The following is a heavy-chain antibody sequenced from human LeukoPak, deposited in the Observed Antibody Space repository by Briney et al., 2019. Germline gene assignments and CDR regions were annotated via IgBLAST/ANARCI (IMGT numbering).Heavy chain of an antibody. CDR2: ISSSSSYI. CDR3: ARDQWFRWEF. Sequence: GGALRLSCAASGFTFSSYSMSWVRQAPGKGLEWGSSISSSSSYIYYADSVKGRFTISTDNAKNAVFLQLNRLTVEDTAVYCARDQWFRWEFWGQGVLVTVSS. V-gene: IGHV3-21*04. D-gene: IGHD3-10*01. CDR1: GFTFSSYS. J-gene: IGHJ4*02.